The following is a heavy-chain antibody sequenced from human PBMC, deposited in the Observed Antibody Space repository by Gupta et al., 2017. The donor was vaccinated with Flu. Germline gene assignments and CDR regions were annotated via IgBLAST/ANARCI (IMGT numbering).Heavy chain of an antibody. J-gene: IGHJ6*02. CDR1: GFTFSSYG. V-gene: IGHV3-30*18. CDR2: ISYDGSNK. D-gene: IGHD2-15*01. Sequence: QVQLVESGGGVVQPGRSLRLSCAASGFTFSSYGMHWVRQAPGKGLEWVAVISYDGSNKYYADSVKGRFTISRDNSKNTLYLQMNSLRAEDTAVYYCAKEFVADYGMDVWGQGTTVTVSS. CDR3: AKEFVADYGMDV.